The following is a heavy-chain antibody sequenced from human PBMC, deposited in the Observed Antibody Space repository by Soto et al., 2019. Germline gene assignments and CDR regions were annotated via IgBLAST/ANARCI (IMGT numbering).Heavy chain of an antibody. CDR3: ARAGSRESSGYYILPFDY. V-gene: IGHV4-59*01. J-gene: IGHJ4*02. CDR2: IHYSGST. CDR1: GGSISSYY. D-gene: IGHD3-22*01. Sequence: SVTLSLPCTVSGGSISSYYWRWIRQPQGKGLEWIGYIHYSGSTTYNPSLKSRVTISVDTSKDQVPLKLSAVTAADTAVYYCARAGSRESSGYYILPFDYWVQGTLDTVSS.